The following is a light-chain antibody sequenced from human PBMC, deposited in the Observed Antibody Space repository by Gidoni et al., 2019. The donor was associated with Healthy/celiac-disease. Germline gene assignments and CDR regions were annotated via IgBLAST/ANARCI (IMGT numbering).Light chain of an antibody. CDR2: GNS. CDR1: SSNIGAGYD. CDR3: QSYDSSLNV. J-gene: IGLJ6*01. Sequence: QSVLTQPPSVSGAPGQRVTISCTGSSSNIGAGYDVPWSQQLPGTAPKLLIYGNSKRPSGVPDRFSGSKSGTSASLAITGLQAEDEADYYCQSYDSSLNVFGSGTMVTVL. V-gene: IGLV1-40*01.